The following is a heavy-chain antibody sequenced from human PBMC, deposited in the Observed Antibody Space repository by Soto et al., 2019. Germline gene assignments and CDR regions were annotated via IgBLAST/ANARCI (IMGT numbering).Heavy chain of an antibody. Sequence: ASVKVSCKASGYTSTNYAVHWVRQAPGQGLQWIGWINVGNGNTKSSQKFRGRVTFSRDTSASTAYMEVSSLTSEDTAVYYCTSDNKGLADYWGQGTLVTVSS. CDR1: GYTSTNYA. CDR2: INVGNGNT. V-gene: IGHV1-3*01. J-gene: IGHJ4*02. CDR3: TSDNKGLADY.